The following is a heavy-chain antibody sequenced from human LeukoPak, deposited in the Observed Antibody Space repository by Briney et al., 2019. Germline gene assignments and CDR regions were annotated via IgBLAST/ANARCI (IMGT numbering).Heavy chain of an antibody. CDR2: IYRSGST. J-gene: IGHJ4*02. CDR3: ARGATTAFHFDY. Sequence: MASETLSLTCAVSGYSISSGYYWGWIRQPPGKGLEWIGTIYRSGSTYYNNPSLKSRVNISVDTSKNQFSLKLSSVTAADTAVYYCARGATTAFHFDYWGQGTLVTVSS. CDR1: GYSISSGYY. D-gene: IGHD1-26*01. V-gene: IGHV4-38-2*01.